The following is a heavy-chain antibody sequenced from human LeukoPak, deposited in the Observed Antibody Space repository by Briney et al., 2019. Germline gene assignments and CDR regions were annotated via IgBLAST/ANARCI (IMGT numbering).Heavy chain of an antibody. CDR3: ARESETSGWYDY. Sequence: GSLRLSCAAPGFIFDNYAIHWVRQAPGKGLEWVSLISGDGGSNFYADSVRGRFTISRDNARKSLSLQMSSLRSEDTALYYCARESETSGWYDYWGQGTLVSVSS. D-gene: IGHD6-19*01. CDR1: GFIFDNYA. J-gene: IGHJ4*02. V-gene: IGHV3-43*02. CDR2: ISGDGGSN.